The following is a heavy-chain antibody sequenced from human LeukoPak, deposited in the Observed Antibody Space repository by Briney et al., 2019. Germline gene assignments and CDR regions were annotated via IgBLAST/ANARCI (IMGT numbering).Heavy chain of an antibody. CDR3: ARDSVRGVITNWFDP. Sequence: PSETLSLTRAVYVGSFSVYYGSWIRHPPGKGLECVAEINHSGHTNYNPSLKSRVTISVDTSKNQFSLKLSSVTAADTAVYYCARDSVRGVITNWFDPWGQGTLVTVSS. V-gene: IGHV4-34*01. D-gene: IGHD3-10*01. CDR1: VGSFSVYY. J-gene: IGHJ5*02. CDR2: INHSGHT.